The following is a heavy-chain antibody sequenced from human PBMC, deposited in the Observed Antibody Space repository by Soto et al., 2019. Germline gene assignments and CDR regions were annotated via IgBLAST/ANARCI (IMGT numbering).Heavy chain of an antibody. CDR2: IYSGGST. V-gene: IGHV3-53*01. D-gene: IGHD2-15*01. J-gene: IGHJ6*02. CDR3: ARDKVERVVVVAATNYYYGMDV. CDR1: GFTVSSNY. Sequence: EVQLVESGGGLIQPGGSLRLSCAASGFTVSSNYMSWVRQAPGKGLEWVSVIYSGGSTYYADSMKGRFTISRDNSKNTLYLQMNSLRAEDTAVYYCARDKVERVVVVAATNYYYGMDVWGQGTTVTVSS.